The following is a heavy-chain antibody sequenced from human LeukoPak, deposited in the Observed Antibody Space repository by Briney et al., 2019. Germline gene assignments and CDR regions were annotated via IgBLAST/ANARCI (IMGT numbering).Heavy chain of an antibody. Sequence: SETLSLTCTVSGYSISSGYYWGWIRQPPWKGLEWIGSIYHSGSTYYNPSLKSRVTISVDTSKNQFSLKLSSVTAADTAVYYCARAFGDITIFEVANNWFDPWGQGTLVTVSS. CDR2: IYHSGST. CDR3: ARAFGDITIFEVANNWFDP. V-gene: IGHV4-38-2*02. J-gene: IGHJ5*02. CDR1: GYSISSGYY. D-gene: IGHD3-3*01.